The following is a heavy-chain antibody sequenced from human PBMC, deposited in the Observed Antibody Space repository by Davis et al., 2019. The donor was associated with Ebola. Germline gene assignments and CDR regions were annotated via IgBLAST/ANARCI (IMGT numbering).Heavy chain of an antibody. CDR3: ARSWLSPYYYYGIDV. Sequence: GESLKISCAASGFTFSSYSMNWVRQAPGKGLEWVSSISSSSTIYYADSVKGRFTISRDNAKNSLYLQMNSLRDEDTAVYYCARSWLSPYYYYGIDVWGKGTTVTVSS. J-gene: IGHJ6*04. CDR2: ISSSSTI. CDR1: GFTFSSYS. V-gene: IGHV3-48*02. D-gene: IGHD3-9*01.